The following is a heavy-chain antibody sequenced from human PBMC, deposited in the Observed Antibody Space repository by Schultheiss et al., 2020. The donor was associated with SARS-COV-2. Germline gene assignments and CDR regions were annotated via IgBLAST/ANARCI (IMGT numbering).Heavy chain of an antibody. CDR1: GFSFSSYW. CDR3: AKERDAFDI. Sequence: GGSLRLSCAASGFSFSSYWMSWVRQAPGKGLQWVANIKQDGSERYYVDSVKGRFTVSRDNSKNTLYLQMNSLRAEDTAVYYCAKERDAFDIWGQGTMVTVSS. V-gene: IGHV3-7*01. CDR2: IKQDGSER. J-gene: IGHJ3*02.